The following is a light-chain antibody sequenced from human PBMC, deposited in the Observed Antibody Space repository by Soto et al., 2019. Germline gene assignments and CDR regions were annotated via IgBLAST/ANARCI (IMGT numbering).Light chain of an antibody. CDR1: QSFSSY. CDR2: DAS. Sequence: EIVLTQSPATLSLSPGERATLSCRASQSFSSYLAWYQQKPGQAPRLLIYDASKRATGIPARFSGRGSGTDFTLPIRSLEPEDFAVYYCQQRSNWPPVITFGQGTRLEIK. CDR3: QQRSNWPPVIT. J-gene: IGKJ5*01. V-gene: IGKV3-11*01.